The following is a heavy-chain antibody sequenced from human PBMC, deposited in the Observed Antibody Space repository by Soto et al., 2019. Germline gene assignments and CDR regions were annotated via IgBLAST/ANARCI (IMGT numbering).Heavy chain of an antibody. Sequence: PSETLSLTCTVSGGSIRSGDYYWSWIRQPPGKGLEWIGSIYYSGSTYYNPSLKSRVTISVDTSKNQFSLKLSSVTAADTAVYYCARAERAGYIDAFDIWGQGTMVTVSS. CDR2: IYYSGST. D-gene: IGHD3-9*01. V-gene: IGHV4-30-4*01. J-gene: IGHJ3*02. CDR3: ARAERAGYIDAFDI. CDR1: GGSIRSGDYY.